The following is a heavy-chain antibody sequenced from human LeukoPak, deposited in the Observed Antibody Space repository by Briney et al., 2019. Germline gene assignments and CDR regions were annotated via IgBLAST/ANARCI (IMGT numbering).Heavy chain of an antibody. CDR2: INSDGDST. D-gene: IGHD1-14*01. J-gene: IGHJ3*02. CDR1: GFTLSNYW. CDR3: ARENGFNRRAFDI. Sequence: PGGSLRLSCAGSGFTLSNYWIHWVRQAPGKGLVWVSRINSDGDSTIYADPVKGRFTISRDNAKNTLYLQMTSLGVEDTAVYYCARENGFNRRAFDIWGHGTMVTVSS. V-gene: IGHV3-74*01.